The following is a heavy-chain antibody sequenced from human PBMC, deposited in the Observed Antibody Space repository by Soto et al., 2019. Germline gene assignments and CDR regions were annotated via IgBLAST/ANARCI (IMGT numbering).Heavy chain of an antibody. CDR1: GFTFSSYA. J-gene: IGHJ6*02. CDR2: ISGSGGGT. CDR3: AVRGVTNPLVYYYGMDV. V-gene: IGHV3-23*01. Sequence: EVQLLESGGGLVQPGGSLRLSCAASGFTFSSYAMSWVRQAPGKGLEWVSAISGSGGGTYYADSVKGRFTISRDNSKNTLYLQMNSLRAEDTAVYYGAVRGVTNPLVYYYGMDVWGQGTTVTVSS. D-gene: IGHD3-10*01.